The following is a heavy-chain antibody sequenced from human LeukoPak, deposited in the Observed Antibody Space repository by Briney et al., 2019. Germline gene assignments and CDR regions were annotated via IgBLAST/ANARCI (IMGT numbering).Heavy chain of an antibody. Sequence: GGSLRLSCAASGFTFSSYAMNWVRQAPGRGLEWVSGVSSSGGATYYADSVKGRFTMSRDNSKNTLYLQMSSLRAEDTAVYYCAKDRYSSGWYYYFDYWGQGTLVTVSS. V-gene: IGHV3-23*01. CDR1: GFTFSSYA. D-gene: IGHD6-19*01. J-gene: IGHJ4*02. CDR2: VSSSGGAT. CDR3: AKDRYSSGWYYYFDY.